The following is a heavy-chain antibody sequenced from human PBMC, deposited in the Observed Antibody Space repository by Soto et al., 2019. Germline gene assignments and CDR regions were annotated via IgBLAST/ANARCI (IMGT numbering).Heavy chain of an antibody. CDR1: GGSFSGYY. CDR3: ARGPDYDILTGYYTN. CDR2: INHSGST. Sequence: QVQLQQWGAGLLKPSETLSLTCAVYGGSFSGYYWSWIRQPPGKGLEWIGEINHSGSTNYNPSLKSRVTISVDTSKNHFSLMLSSVTAADTAVYYCARGPDYDILTGYYTNWGQGTLVTVSS. D-gene: IGHD3-9*01. V-gene: IGHV4-34*01. J-gene: IGHJ4*02.